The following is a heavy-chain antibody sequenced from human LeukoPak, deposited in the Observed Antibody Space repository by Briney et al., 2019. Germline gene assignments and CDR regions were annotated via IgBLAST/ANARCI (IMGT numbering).Heavy chain of an antibody. CDR1: GGSISSSSYY. Sequence: PSETLSLTCTVSGGSISSSSYYWGWIRQPPGKGLDWIGSIFYNGNTYYNPSLKSRVTISVDTFKNQFSLRLSSVTAADTAVYYCARVDYYDSSGPDYFDYWGQGTLVTVSS. CDR2: IFYNGNT. J-gene: IGHJ4*02. V-gene: IGHV4-39*07. CDR3: ARVDYYDSSGPDYFDY. D-gene: IGHD3-22*01.